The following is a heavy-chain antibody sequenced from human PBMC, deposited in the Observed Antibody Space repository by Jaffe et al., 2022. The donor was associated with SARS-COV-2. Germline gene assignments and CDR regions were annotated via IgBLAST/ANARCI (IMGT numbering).Heavy chain of an antibody. V-gene: IGHV3-73*01. CDR1: GFTFSGSA. D-gene: IGHD2-8*01. J-gene: IGHJ6*02. CDR2: IRSKANSYAT. Sequence: EVQLVESGGGLVQPGGSLKLSCAASGFTFSGSAMHWVRQASGKGLEWVGRIRSKANSYATAYAASVKGRFTISRDDSKNTAYLQMNSLKTEDTAVYYCTSRVSQRGYCTNGVCYTMTGYGMDVWGQGTTVTVSS. CDR3: TSRVSQRGYCTNGVCYTMTGYGMDV.